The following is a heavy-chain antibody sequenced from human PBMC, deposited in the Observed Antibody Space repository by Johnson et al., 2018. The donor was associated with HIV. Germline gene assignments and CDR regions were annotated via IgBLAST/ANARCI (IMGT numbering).Heavy chain of an antibody. J-gene: IGHJ3*02. Sequence: VQLVESGGGVVQPGRSLRLSCAASGFTVSSNYMSWVRQAPGKGLEWVSVIFSGGSTHYADSVKGRFTISRDKSKNTLYLQMNSLRAEETAVYYCARERIYGDDAFDIWGQGTMVTVSS. D-gene: IGHD4-17*01. CDR3: ARERIYGDDAFDI. V-gene: IGHV3-66*01. CDR1: GFTVSSNY. CDR2: IFSGGST.